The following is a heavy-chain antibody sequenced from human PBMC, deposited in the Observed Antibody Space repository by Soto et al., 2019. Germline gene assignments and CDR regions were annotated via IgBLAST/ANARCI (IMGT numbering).Heavy chain of an antibody. J-gene: IGHJ3*02. D-gene: IGHD3-10*01. CDR1: GCLVSSSSYS. CDR2: IYYSGST. V-gene: IGHV4-61*01. Sequence: SETLFLTCSVPGCLVSSSSYSGGWIRQSPGKGLEWIGYIYYSGSTNYNPSLKSRVTISVDTSKNQFSLKLSSVTAADTAVYHCARVWGGAFDIWGQGTMVT. CDR3: ARVWGGAFDI.